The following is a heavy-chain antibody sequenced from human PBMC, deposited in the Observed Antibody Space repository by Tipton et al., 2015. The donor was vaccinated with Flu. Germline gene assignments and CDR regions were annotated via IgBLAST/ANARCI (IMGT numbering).Heavy chain of an antibody. V-gene: IGHV3-7*01. Sequence: SLRLSCAASGFEFNKYWMSWVRQAPGKGLEWLANINQDESKKYYVESVRDRFTISRDNIKNSLFLQMNILRADDTAVYYCVRKGFGDYWGQGILVTVSS. D-gene: IGHD3-10*01. CDR2: INQDESKK. J-gene: IGHJ4*02. CDR1: GFEFNKYW. CDR3: VRKGFGDY.